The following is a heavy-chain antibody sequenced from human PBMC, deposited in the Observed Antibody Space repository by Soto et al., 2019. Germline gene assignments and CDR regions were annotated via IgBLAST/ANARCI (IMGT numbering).Heavy chain of an antibody. V-gene: IGHV1-69*01. Sequence: QVQLVQSGAEVKKPGYSVKVSCKASGGTFSTYGINWVRQAPGQGLEWMGGIIPIFDTTNYAQKFQGKFTITADESTSTGYMELSSLRSEDTAVYYCARDKAAAATSGMDVWGQGTTVTVSS. CDR2: IIPIFDTT. J-gene: IGHJ6*02. CDR3: ARDKAAAATSGMDV. CDR1: GGTFSTYG. D-gene: IGHD6-13*01.